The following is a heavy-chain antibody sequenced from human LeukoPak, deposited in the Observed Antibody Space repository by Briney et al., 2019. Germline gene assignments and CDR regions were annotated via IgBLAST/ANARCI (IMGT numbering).Heavy chain of an antibody. D-gene: IGHD2-15*01. V-gene: IGHV1-69*13. J-gene: IGHJ6*03. CDR3: ARTFTLYYYYYYMDV. CDR1: GGTFSSYA. Sequence: GASVKVSCKAYGGTFSSYAISWVRQAPGQGLEWMGGIIPIFGTANYAQKFQGRVTITADESTSTAYMELSSLRSEDTAVYYCARTFTLYYYYYYMDVWGKGTTVTVSS. CDR2: IIPIFGTA.